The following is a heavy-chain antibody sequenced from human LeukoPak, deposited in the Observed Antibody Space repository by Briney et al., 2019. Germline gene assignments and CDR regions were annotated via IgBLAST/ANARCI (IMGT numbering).Heavy chain of an antibody. J-gene: IGHJ4*02. CDR1: GGSISSSDSY. Sequence: SETLSLTCTVSGGSISSSDSYRGWIRQPPGKGLEWIGSIYHSGSTYYNPSLKSRVTISVDTSKNQFSLKLSSVTAADTAVYYCARASRTGLGIGSFDYWGQGTLVTVSS. D-gene: IGHD7-27*01. CDR3: ARASRTGLGIGSFDY. CDR2: IYHSGST. V-gene: IGHV4-39*07.